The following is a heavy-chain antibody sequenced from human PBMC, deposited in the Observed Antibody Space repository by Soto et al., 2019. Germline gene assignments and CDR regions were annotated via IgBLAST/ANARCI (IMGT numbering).Heavy chain of an antibody. J-gene: IGHJ4*02. CDR2: ISYDGSNK. CDR1: GFTFSSYA. D-gene: IGHD5-12*01. CDR3: ARLDIVATIDFDY. Sequence: HPGGSLRLSCAASGFTFSSYAMHWVRQAPGKGLEWVAVISYDGSNKYYADSVKGRFTISRDNSKNTLYLQMNSLRAEDTAVYYCARLDIVATIDFDYWGQGTLVTVSS. V-gene: IGHV3-30-3*01.